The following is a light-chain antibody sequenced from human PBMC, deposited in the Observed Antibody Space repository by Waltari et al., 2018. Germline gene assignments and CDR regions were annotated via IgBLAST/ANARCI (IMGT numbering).Light chain of an antibody. J-gene: IGLJ3*02. CDR3: KSYTGTGSWV. CDR2: DVS. V-gene: IGLV2-14*03. CDR1: KSDVGFYNY. Sequence: QSALTQPASVSGSPGQSLTIFCTGTKSDVGFYNYVSWYQQHPGKAPNVIIYDVSQRPSVISNRFSGSKSGNTASLTISGLQADDEADYYCKSYTGTGSWVFGGGTKLTVL.